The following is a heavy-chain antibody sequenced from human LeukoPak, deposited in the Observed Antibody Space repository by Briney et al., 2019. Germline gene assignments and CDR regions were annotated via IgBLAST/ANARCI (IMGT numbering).Heavy chain of an antibody. CDR1: GFTFSIYS. CDR2: ISSSSNYI. Sequence: GGSLRLSCAASGFTFSIYSMNWVRQAPGKGLEWVSSISSSSNYIYYADSVRGRFTISRDNAKNSLYLQMNSLRAEDTAVYYCARDQRYVSRKKYYYYMDVWGKGTTVTVSS. V-gene: IGHV3-21*01. J-gene: IGHJ6*03. D-gene: IGHD1-14*01. CDR3: ARDQRYVSRKKYYYYMDV.